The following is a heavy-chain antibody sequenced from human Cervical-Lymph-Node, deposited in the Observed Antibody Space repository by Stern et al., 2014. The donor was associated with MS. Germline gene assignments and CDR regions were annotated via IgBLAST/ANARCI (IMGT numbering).Heavy chain of an antibody. CDR1: GFNFNNYG. CDR2: ISSTGNNQ. Sequence: QVQLVQSGGDVVQPGRSLRLPCAASGFNFNNYGMHWVRPAPGKGLEWVATISSTGNNQYYADSVKGRFAISRDKSRNSVHLEMSSLRPEDTAVYYCAKSPYWGQGTLVSVST. J-gene: IGHJ4*02. CDR3: AKSPY. V-gene: IGHV3-30*18.